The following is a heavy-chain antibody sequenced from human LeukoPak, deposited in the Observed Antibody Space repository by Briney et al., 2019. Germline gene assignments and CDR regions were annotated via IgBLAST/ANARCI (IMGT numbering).Heavy chain of an antibody. CDR2: IDLAGEYT. J-gene: IGHJ3*02. CDR3: ASGNSHAFDI. CDR1: GFTFSDYR. V-gene: IGHV3-74*01. Sequence: GGSLRLSCAASGFTFSDYRMHWVRQAPGKGLVWVSRIDLAGEYTTYADSVKGRFTISRDNAKNTLYLQMNSLRAEDTAVYYCASGNSHAFDIWGQGTMVTISS.